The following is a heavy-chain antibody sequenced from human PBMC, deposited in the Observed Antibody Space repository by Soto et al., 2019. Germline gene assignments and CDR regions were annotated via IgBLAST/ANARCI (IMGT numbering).Heavy chain of an antibody. J-gene: IGHJ4*02. CDR1: GGTITTGGHF. CDR3: ARVVSGSYLDY. D-gene: IGHD1-26*01. V-gene: IGHV4-31*03. Sequence: QVQLQESGPGPVKASQTLSLTCTVSGGTITTGGHFWSWIRQYPGKGLEWIGYIYYSGTTHYNPSLKSRVTISIDTSKNQFSLNLSSVTAADTAVYYCARVVSGSYLDYWGQGTLVTVSS. CDR2: IYYSGTT.